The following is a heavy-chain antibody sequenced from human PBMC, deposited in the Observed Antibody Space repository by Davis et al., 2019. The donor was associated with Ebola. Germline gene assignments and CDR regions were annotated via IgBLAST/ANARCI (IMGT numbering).Heavy chain of an antibody. CDR2: FDPDDGEA. J-gene: IGHJ4*02. Sequence: AASVKVSCKASGYTFTSYGISWVRQAPGQGLEWMGSFDPDDGEAIYAQKFQDRVTMTEDTSTDTAYMELSRLRFEDTALYYCTIGGITGGFDYWGQGTLVTVSS. D-gene: IGHD1-14*01. V-gene: IGHV1-24*01. CDR1: GYTFTSYG. CDR3: TIGGITGGFDY.